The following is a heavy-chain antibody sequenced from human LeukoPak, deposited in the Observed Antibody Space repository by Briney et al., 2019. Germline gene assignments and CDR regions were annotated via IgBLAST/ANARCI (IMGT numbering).Heavy chain of an antibody. J-gene: IGHJ6*03. CDR3: ARGPDVINYMDV. D-gene: IGHD3-10*01. CDR1: GGTFSGYA. CDR2: IIPIFGTA. Sequence: AVKVSCKASGGTFSGYAISWVRQAPGQGLEWMGGIIPIFGTANYAQKFQGRVTITADKSTSTAYMELSSLRSEDTAVYYCARGPDVINYMDVWGKGTTVSVSS. V-gene: IGHV1-69*06.